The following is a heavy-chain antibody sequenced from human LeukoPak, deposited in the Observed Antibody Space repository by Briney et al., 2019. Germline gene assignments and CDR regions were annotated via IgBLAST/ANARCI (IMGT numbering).Heavy chain of an antibody. D-gene: IGHD3-3*01. CDR1: GYSFTSYW. CDR2: IYPGDSDT. CDR3: ARRNHRGVFRSGYYFDY. V-gene: IGHV5-51*01. Sequence: GESLKISCKGSGYSFTSYWIGWVRQMPGKGLEWMGIIYPGDSDTRYSPSFQGQVTISADKSISTAYLQWSSLKASDTAMYYCARRNHRGVFRSGYYFDYWGQGTLVTVSS. J-gene: IGHJ4*02.